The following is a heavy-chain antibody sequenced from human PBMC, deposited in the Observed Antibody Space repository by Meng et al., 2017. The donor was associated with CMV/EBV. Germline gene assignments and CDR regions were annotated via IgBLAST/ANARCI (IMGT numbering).Heavy chain of an antibody. V-gene: IGHV3-11*04. J-gene: IGHJ6*02. CDR1: GFTFSDYY. D-gene: IGHD7-27*01. CDR3: ARDGMTGDRDYYYGMDV. Sequence: GGSLRLSCAASGFTFSDYYMSWIRQAPGKGLEWVSYISSSGSTIYYADSVKGRFTISRDNAKNSLYLQMNSLRAEDTAVYYCARDGMTGDRDYYYGMDVWGQGTTVTVSS. CDR2: ISSSGSTI.